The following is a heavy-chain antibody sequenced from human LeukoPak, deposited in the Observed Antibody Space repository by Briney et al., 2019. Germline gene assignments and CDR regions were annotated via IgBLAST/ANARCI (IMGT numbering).Heavy chain of an antibody. CDR2: IIPIFGTA. CDR3: ARDKYFDWSSNWFDP. V-gene: IGHV1-69*13. CDR1: GYTFTNYA. D-gene: IGHD3-9*01. J-gene: IGHJ5*02. Sequence: SVKVSCKSSGYTFTNYAVSWLRQAPGQGLEWMGGIIPIFGTANYAQKFQGRVTITADESTSTAYMELSSLRSEDTAVYYCARDKYFDWSSNWFDPWGQGTLVTVSS.